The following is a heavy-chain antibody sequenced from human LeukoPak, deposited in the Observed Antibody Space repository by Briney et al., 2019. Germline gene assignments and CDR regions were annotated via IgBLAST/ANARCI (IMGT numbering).Heavy chain of an antibody. J-gene: IGHJ4*02. Sequence: ASVKVSCRASGYIFTTYPIHWVRQAPGQRLEWMGWINAGSGNTKYSQEFQGRVTITSDTSASTAYMELSSLRSEDTAVYYCASPYDSSGYYPLWGQGTLVTVSP. V-gene: IGHV1-3*01. CDR1: GYIFTTYP. CDR2: INAGSGNT. CDR3: ASPYDSSGYYPL. D-gene: IGHD3-22*01.